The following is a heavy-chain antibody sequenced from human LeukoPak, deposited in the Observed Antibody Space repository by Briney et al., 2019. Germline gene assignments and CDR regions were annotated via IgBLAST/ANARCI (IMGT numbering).Heavy chain of an antibody. V-gene: IGHV1-69*04. D-gene: IGHD3-22*01. CDR3: ATPPRYYYDSSGYYYY. CDR1: GGTFSSYA. CDR2: IIPILGIA. Sequence: AASVKVSCKASGGTFSSYAISWVRQAPGQGLEWMGRIIPILGIANYAQKFQGRVTITADKSTSTAYMELSSLRSEDPAVYYCATPPRYYYDSSGYYYYWGQGTLVTVSS. J-gene: IGHJ4*02.